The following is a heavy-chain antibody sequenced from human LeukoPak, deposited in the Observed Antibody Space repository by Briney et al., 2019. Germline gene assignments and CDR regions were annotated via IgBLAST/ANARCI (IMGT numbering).Heavy chain of an antibody. V-gene: IGHV3-43D*03. CDR1: GFTFDDYA. D-gene: IGHD2-8*02. J-gene: IGHJ5*02. Sequence: GGSLRLSCAASGFTFDDYALHWVRQAPGKGLEWVSLISWDGGSTYYADSVKGRFTISRDNSKSSLYLQMNSLRAEDTALYYCAKGQYRWFEYNWFDPWGQGTLVTVSS. CDR2: ISWDGGST. CDR3: AKGQYRWFEYNWFDP.